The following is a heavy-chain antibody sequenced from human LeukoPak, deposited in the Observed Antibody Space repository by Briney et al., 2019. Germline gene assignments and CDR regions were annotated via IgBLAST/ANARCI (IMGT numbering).Heavy chain of an antibody. CDR2: IIPIFGTA. CDR3: ARGASAEYYYMDV. V-gene: IGHV1-69*13. J-gene: IGHJ6*03. CDR1: GDTFSSYA. Sequence: SVKVSCKASGDTFSSYALSWVRQAPGQGLEWMGGIIPIFGTAHSAQKFPGRLTITADESTSTAYMELSSLRSEDTALYYCARGASAEYYYMDVWGKGTTVTVSS.